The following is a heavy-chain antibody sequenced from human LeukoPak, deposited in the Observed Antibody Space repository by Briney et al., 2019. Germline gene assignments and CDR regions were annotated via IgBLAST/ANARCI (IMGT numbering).Heavy chain of an antibody. V-gene: IGHV1-18*01. CDR2: ISAYNGDT. CDR3: ARSLEVRDFYYGMDV. J-gene: IGHJ6*02. CDR1: GYTFTNYR. D-gene: IGHD3-10*01. Sequence: GASVKVSCKTSGYTFTNYRVNCVRQAPGQGLEWMGWISAYNGDTNYAQQLQGRVTMTTDTSASTAYMVLRSLRSDDTAVYYCARSLEVRDFYYGMDVWGQGTTVSVSS.